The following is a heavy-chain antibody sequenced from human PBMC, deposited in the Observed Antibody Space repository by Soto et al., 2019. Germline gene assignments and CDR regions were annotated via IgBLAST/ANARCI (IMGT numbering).Heavy chain of an antibody. D-gene: IGHD1-26*01. Sequence: ASVKVSCKASGYTFTSYGISWVRQAPGQGLEWMGWISAYNGNTNYAQKLQGRVTMTTDTSTSTAYMELRSLRSDDTAVYYCAREGGATRRTGARHQMNYYYYGMDVWGHGTTVTVSS. CDR1: GYTFTSYG. CDR2: ISAYNGNT. J-gene: IGHJ6*02. V-gene: IGHV1-18*01. CDR3: AREGGATRRTGARHQMNYYYYGMDV.